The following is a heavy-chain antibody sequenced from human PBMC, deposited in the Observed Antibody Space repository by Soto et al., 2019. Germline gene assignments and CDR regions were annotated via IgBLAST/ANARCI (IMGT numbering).Heavy chain of an antibody. CDR2: IYNDGTYA. V-gene: IGHV3-74*01. J-gene: IGHJ4*02. CDR3: TRGPRATSAGTSAH. CDR1: GFIFSMYW. D-gene: IGHD6-13*01. Sequence: GGSLRLSCAGSGFIFSMYWMHWGRQVPGKGPVWVARIYNDGTYADYADSVKGRFTISRDNAKDTLYLQMNDLRAEDSALYHCTRGPRATSAGTSAHWGQGTLVTVSS.